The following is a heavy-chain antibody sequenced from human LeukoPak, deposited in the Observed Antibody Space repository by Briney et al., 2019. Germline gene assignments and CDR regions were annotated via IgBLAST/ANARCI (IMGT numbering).Heavy chain of an antibody. Sequence: GGSLRLSCAASGFTFSSYAMSWVRQAPGKGLEWVSAISGSGGSTYYADSVKGRFTISRDNSKNTLYLQMNSLRAEDTAVYYCAGRSPSRGYGGNTFDYWGQGTLVTVSS. V-gene: IGHV3-23*01. CDR1: GFTFSSYA. CDR3: AGRSPSRGYGGNTFDY. CDR2: ISGSGGST. D-gene: IGHD4-23*01. J-gene: IGHJ4*02.